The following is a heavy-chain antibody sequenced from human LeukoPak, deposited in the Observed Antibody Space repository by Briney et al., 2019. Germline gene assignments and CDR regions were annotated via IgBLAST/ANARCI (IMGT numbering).Heavy chain of an antibody. J-gene: IGHJ4*02. CDR2: ISGSGGST. CDR3: AKGLERWLQSPFDS. Sequence: PGGSLRLSCAASRFTFSSYAMSWVRQAPGKGLEWVSPISGSGGSTSYADSVKGRFTISRDNSKNTLSLQMDSLRAEDTAVYFCAKGLERWLQSPFDSWGQGTLVTVSS. D-gene: IGHD5-24*01. CDR1: RFTFSSYA. V-gene: IGHV3-23*01.